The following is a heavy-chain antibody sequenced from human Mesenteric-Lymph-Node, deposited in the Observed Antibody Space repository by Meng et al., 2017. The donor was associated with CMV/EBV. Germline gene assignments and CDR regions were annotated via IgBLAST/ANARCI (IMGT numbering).Heavy chain of an antibody. D-gene: IGHD1-20*01. Sequence: ASVKVSCKASGYTFTSYGISWVRQAPGQGLEWMGWISAYNGNTNYAQKLQGRVTITTDESTSTAYMELSSLRSEDTAVYYCARDNRITGHHTTFSEGMDVWGQGTTVTVSS. CDR3: ARDNRITGHHTTFSEGMDV. CDR1: GYTFTSYG. CDR2: ISAYNGNT. V-gene: IGHV1-18*01. J-gene: IGHJ6*02.